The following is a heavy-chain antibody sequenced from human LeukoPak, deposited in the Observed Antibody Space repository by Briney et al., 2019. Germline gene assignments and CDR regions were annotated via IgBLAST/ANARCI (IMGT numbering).Heavy chain of an antibody. CDR3: ARRGYCSGGSCYSAPFDY. CDR2: IYPGDSDT. V-gene: IGHV5-51*01. D-gene: IGHD2-15*01. J-gene: IGHJ4*02. Sequence: GESLKIACKGSGYSFTTYWIGWVRQMPGKGLEWMGIIYPGDSDTRYSPSFQGQVTISADKSLSTAYLQWSSLKASDTAMYHCARRGYCSGGSCYSAPFDYWGQGTLVTVSS. CDR1: GYSFTTYW.